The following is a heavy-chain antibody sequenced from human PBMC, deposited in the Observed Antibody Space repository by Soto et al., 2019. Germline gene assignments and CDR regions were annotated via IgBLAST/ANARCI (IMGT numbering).Heavy chain of an antibody. CDR2: IYYSGST. D-gene: IGHD3-10*01. CDR3: ARASSQTVFDY. Sequence: SETLSLTCTVSGGSISDYFWSWIRQPPGKGLEWIGYIYYSGSTNYNPSLKSRVTISVDTSKNQFSLKLSSVTAADTAVYYCARASSQTVFDYWGQGTLVTVSS. J-gene: IGHJ4*02. V-gene: IGHV4-59*01. CDR1: GGSISDYF.